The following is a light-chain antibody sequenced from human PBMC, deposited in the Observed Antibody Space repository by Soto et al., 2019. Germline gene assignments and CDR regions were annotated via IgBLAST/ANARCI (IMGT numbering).Light chain of an antibody. J-gene: IGKJ1*01. CDR3: QQYNSYSPWT. V-gene: IGKV1-5*01. CDR2: DAS. Sequence: DIQMTQSPSTLSASVGDRVTITCRASQSISSWLAWYQQKPGKAPKLLIYDASSLESGVPSRFSGSGSGTEFTLTTSSLQPDDFATYYCQQYNSYSPWTFGPGTKVDIK. CDR1: QSISSW.